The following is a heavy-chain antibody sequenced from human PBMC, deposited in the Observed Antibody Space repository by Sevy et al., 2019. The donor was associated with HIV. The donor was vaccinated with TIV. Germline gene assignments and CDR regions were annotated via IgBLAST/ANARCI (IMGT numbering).Heavy chain of an antibody. D-gene: IGHD6-6*01. Sequence: GGSLRLSCVASGFTFSSYGMHWVRQGPGKGLEWVAVISYDGSNKYYADSVKGRFTISRDNSKNTLYLQMNSLRAEDTAVYYCAKGGSSSIAARGHDYWGQGTLVTVSS. CDR2: ISYDGSNK. CDR3: AKGGSSSIAARGHDY. CDR1: GFTFSSYG. V-gene: IGHV3-30*18. J-gene: IGHJ4*02.